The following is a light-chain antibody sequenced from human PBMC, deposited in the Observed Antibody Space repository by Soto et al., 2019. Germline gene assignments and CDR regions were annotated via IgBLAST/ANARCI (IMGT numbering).Light chain of an antibody. Sequence: QSALTQPASVSGSPGQSITISCTGTSSDVGSYNLVSWYQQHPGKAPKLMIYEVSKRPSGVSNRFSGSKSGNTASLTISGLQVEDEVDYYCCSYAGSSTMVFGTGTKVTVL. J-gene: IGLJ1*01. CDR2: EVS. CDR1: SSDVGSYNL. V-gene: IGLV2-23*02. CDR3: CSYAGSSTMV.